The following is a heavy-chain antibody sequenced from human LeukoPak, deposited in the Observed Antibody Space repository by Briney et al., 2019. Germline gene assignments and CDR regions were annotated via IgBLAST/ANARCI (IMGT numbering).Heavy chain of an antibody. CDR1: GFTFSSDS. J-gene: IGHJ6*03. Sequence: GGSLRLSFAASGFTFSSDSMIWVRQAPGKGLEWVSSISSSSSYIYYADSVKGRFTISRDNAKNSLYLQMNSLRAEDTAVYYCARDRSVRMGPYSMDVWGKGTTVTVSS. V-gene: IGHV3-21*01. CDR3: ARDRSVRMGPYSMDV. CDR2: ISSSSSYI. D-gene: IGHD2-15*01.